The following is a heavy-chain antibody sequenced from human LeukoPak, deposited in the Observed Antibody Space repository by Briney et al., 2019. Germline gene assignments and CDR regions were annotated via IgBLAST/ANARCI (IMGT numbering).Heavy chain of an antibody. D-gene: IGHD4-23*01. CDR1: GGSFSGYS. V-gene: IGHV4-30-4*07. CDR3: ARTDPYGGNTKGYYYYMDV. Sequence: PSETLSLTCAVYGGSFSGYSWSWIRQPPGKGLGWIGYIYYSGSTYYNPSLKSRVTISVDTSKNQFSLKLSSVTAADTAVYYCARTDPYGGNTKGYYYYMDVWGEGTAVTVSS. CDR2: IYYSGST. J-gene: IGHJ6*03.